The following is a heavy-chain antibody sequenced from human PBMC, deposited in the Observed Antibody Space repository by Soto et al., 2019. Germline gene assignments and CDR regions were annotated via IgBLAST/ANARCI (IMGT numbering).Heavy chain of an antibody. Sequence: QVQLVQSGAEVKKPGASVKVSCKASGYTFTSYGISWVRQAPGQGREWNGGSRDYNGNTNYEQKLQGRVTMTTDTSTSTAYMELRSLRSDDTDVYYCARDLPTMDVWGQVTTVTVSS. V-gene: IGHV1-18*01. CDR2: SRDYNGNT. J-gene: IGHJ6*02. CDR3: ARDLPTMDV. CDR1: GYTFTSYG.